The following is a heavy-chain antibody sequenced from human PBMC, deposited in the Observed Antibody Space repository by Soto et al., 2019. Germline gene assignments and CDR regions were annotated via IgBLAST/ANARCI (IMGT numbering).Heavy chain of an antibody. J-gene: IGHJ5*02. Sequence: PSETLSLTCTVSGGSISSYYWSWIRQPPGKGLEWIGYIYYSGSTNYNPSLKSRVTISVDTSKNQFSLKLSSVTAADTAVYYCARTGGYSYGIGRWFHPWGQGTLVTVS. CDR2: IYYSGST. CDR3: ARTGGYSYGIGRWFHP. D-gene: IGHD5-18*01. CDR1: GGSISSYY. V-gene: IGHV4-59*08.